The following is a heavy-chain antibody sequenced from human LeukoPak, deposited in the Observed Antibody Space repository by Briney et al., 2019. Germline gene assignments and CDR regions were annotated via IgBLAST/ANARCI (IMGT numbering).Heavy chain of an antibody. CDR2: ISSGGRT. CDR3: ARTPSTLYCSSTSCYINYFDY. D-gene: IGHD2-2*02. CDR1: GFTVSSNY. Sequence: PGGSLRLSCAASGFTVSSNYMSWVRQAPGKGLEWVSVISSGGRTYYADSVKGRFTISRDNSKNTLYLQMNSLRAEDTAVYYCARTPSTLYCSSTSCYINYFDYWGQGSLVTVSS. J-gene: IGHJ4*02. V-gene: IGHV3-53*01.